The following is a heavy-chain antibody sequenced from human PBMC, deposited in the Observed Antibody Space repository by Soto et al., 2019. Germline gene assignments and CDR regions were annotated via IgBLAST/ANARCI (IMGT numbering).Heavy chain of an antibody. CDR1: GGSISSSSYY. CDR2: IYYSGST. V-gene: IGHV4-61*05. CDR3: ARSDGRY. J-gene: IGHJ4*02. Sequence: SETLYLTCTVSGGSISSSSYYWGWIRQPPGKGLEWIGYIYYSGSTNYNPSLKSRVTISVDTSKNQFSLKLSSVTAADTAVYYCARSDGRYWGQGTLVTVSS.